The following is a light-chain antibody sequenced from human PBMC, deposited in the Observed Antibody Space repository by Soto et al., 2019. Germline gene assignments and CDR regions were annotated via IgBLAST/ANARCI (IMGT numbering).Light chain of an antibody. CDR1: QSVSSY. V-gene: IGKV3-11*01. CDR3: QQRSDWPST. CDR2: DAS. J-gene: IGKJ4*01. Sequence: EIVLTQSPATLSLSPGNRATLSCRASQSVSSYLAWYQQKPGQAPRRLIYDASTRATGIPARFSGSGSGTDFTLTITGLEPEDFAVYYCQQRSDWPSTFGGGTKVEIK.